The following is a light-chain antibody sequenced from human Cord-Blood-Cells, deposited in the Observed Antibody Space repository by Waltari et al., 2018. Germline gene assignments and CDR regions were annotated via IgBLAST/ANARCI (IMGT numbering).Light chain of an antibody. CDR3: QQYYSIPPVT. V-gene: IGKV4-1*01. CDR1: QSVLYSSTNKNY. CDR2: WAS. J-gene: IGKJ5*01. Sequence: DIVMTQSPDSLAVSLGERATINCKSSQSVLYSSTNKNYLAWYQQKPGQPPKLLIYWASTRESGVPDRFSGSGSGTDFTLAISSLQAEDVAVYYCQQYYSIPPVTFGQGTRLEIK.